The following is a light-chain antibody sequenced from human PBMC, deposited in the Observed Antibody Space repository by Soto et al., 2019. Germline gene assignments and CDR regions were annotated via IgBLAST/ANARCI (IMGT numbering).Light chain of an antibody. CDR3: QQYDSSKT. CDR2: AAS. Sequence: EIGLTQSPGTLSLSPGERATLSCRASQTLTRSYLAWYQQRPGQAPRLLIYAASSRATGIPDRFSGSGSGTDFTLTISRLEPEDFAVYHCQQYDSSKTFGQGTRVEIK. V-gene: IGKV3-20*01. CDR1: QTLTRSY. J-gene: IGKJ1*01.